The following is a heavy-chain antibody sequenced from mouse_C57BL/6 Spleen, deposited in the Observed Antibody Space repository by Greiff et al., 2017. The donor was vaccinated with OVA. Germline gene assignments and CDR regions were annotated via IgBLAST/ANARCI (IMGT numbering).Heavy chain of an antibody. CDR2: FYPGSGRL. CDR1: GYTFTEYT. Sequence: VKLMESGAELVKPGASVKLSCKASGYTFTEYTIHWVKQRSGQGLGWIGWFYPGSGRLKYNEKFKDKATLTADNSSSTVYMELSRLTSEDSAVYFCARHVYDGYYAMDYWGQGTSVTVAS. CDR3: ARHVYDGYYAMDY. J-gene: IGHJ4*01. D-gene: IGHD2-3*01. V-gene: IGHV1-62-2*01.